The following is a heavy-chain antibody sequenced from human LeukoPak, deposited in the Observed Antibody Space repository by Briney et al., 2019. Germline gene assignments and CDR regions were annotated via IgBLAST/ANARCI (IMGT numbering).Heavy chain of an antibody. CDR1: GGSISNYD. V-gene: IGHV4-59*01. CDR2: IYYSGTT. Sequence: PSETLSLTCTVSGGSISNYDWSWIRQPPGKGLEWIGYIYYSGTTNFNPSLKSRVMISVDTSKNQFSLRLTSVTAADTAVYYCARDSTPYGHSGYWGQGTLVTVSP. D-gene: IGHD4-17*01. J-gene: IGHJ4*02. CDR3: ARDSTPYGHSGY.